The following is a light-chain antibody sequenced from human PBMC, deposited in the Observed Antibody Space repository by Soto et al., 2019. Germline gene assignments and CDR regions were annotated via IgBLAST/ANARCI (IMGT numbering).Light chain of an antibody. CDR3: AAWDDSLNGPL. CDR1: NSNIGSNT. Sequence: QSVLTQPPSASGTPGQRVTISCSGSNSNIGSNTVNWYQHLPGTAPKLLVYSTYERPSGVPDRFSGSKSGTSASLAISGLQSEDEADYYCAAWDDSLNGPLFGGGTKVTVL. CDR2: STY. V-gene: IGLV1-44*01. J-gene: IGLJ2*01.